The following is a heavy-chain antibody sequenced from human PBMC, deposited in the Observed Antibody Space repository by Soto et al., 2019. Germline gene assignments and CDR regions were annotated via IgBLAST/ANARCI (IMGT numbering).Heavy chain of an antibody. V-gene: IGHV3-23*01. Sequence: PGGSLRPSCVAPGFTFGNYPMTWVPQAPGKWLEWVSVISGSSDTTYYTDSVKGRITISRDDSKNSVYLQMDSLRAEDTAVYYCTREGTFGSGSNEAWFDPWGQGTLVTVS. CDR3: TREGTFGSGSNEAWFDP. D-gene: IGHD6-25*01. CDR2: ISGSSDTT. CDR1: GFTFGNYP. J-gene: IGHJ5*02.